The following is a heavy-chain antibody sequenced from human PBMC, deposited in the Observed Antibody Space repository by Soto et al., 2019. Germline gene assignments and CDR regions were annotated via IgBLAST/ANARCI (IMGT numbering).Heavy chain of an antibody. V-gene: IGHV1-2*02. J-gene: IGHJ4*02. Sequence: VSEPVSYQASGWSFHQYYGLLVRLDPGHGLEWMGWITPNSGGTKAAQKFQGRVTMTRDTSISTAYMELSRLRSDDTAVYYCARRKGDYYDSSGYHYYFDYWGQGTLVTVSS. CDR2: ITPNSGGT. CDR3: ARRKGDYYDSSGYHYYFDY. D-gene: IGHD3-22*01. CDR1: GWSFHQYY.